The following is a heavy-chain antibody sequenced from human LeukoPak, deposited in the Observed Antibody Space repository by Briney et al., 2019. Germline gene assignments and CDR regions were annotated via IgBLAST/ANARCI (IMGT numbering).Heavy chain of an antibody. J-gene: IGHJ3*02. V-gene: IGHV3-11*06. CDR2: ISSSSSYT. Sequence: GGSLRLSCAASGFTFSDYYMSWIRQAPGKGLEWVSYISSSSSYTNYADSVKGRFTISRDNAKNSLYLQMNSLRAEDTAVYYCARGEAVAGPGNAFDTWGQGTMVTVSS. D-gene: IGHD6-19*01. CDR3: ARGEAVAGPGNAFDT. CDR1: GFTFSDYY.